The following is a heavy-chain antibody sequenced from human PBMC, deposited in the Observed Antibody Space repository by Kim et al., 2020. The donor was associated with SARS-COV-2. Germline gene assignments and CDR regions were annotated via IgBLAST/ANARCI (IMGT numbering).Heavy chain of an antibody. CDR3: ARDPDTAMVSYYGMDV. Sequence: SVKVSCKASGGTFSSYAISWVRQAPGQGLEWMGGIIPIFGTANYAQKFQGRVTITADKSTSTAYMELSSLRSEDTAVYYCARDPDTAMVSYYGMDVWGQGTTVTVSS. J-gene: IGHJ6*02. D-gene: IGHD5-18*01. V-gene: IGHV1-69*06. CDR2: IIPIFGTA. CDR1: GGTFSSYA.